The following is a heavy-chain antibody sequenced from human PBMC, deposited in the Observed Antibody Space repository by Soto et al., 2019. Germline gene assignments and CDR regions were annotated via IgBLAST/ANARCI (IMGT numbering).Heavy chain of an antibody. CDR1: GGSISSSNW. J-gene: IGHJ5*02. CDR3: ASFSRGSVGSSDWFVP. V-gene: IGHV4-4*02. CDR2: IYHSGST. Sequence: SETLSLTCAVSGGSISSSNWWSWVRQPPGKGLEWIGEIYHSGSTNYNPSLKSRVTISVDKSKNQFSLKLSSVTAADTAVYYCASFSRGSVGSSDWFVPWGQGTLVTVSS. D-gene: IGHD6-6*01.